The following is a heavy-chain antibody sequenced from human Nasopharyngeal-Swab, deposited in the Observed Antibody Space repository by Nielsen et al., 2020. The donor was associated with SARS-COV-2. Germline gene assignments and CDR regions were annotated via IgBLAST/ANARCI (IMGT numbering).Heavy chain of an antibody. CDR3: ARESQIPLAIPQGFDT. CDR2: IIPVSGMV. V-gene: IGHV1-69*10. CDR1: GGTFSSYA. J-gene: IGHJ5*02. D-gene: IGHD2-2*01. Sequence: SVKVSCKASGGTFSSYAISWVRQAPGQGLEWMGGIIPVSGMVPYAQKFQGRVTINADKSDADETTSTAYMELSSLRSEDTAVYYCARESQIPLAIPQGFDTWGQGTLVTVSS.